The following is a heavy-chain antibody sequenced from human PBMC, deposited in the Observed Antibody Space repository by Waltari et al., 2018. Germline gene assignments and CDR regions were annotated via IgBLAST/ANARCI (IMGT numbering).Heavy chain of an antibody. Sequence: QVQLQESGPGLVKPSQTLSLTCTVSGGSIGSGGYYWSWIRQHPGKGLEWIGYIYYSGSSYYNPSLKSRVTISVDTSKNQFSLKLSSVTAADTAVYYCARDLGYYYYMDVWGKGTTVTVSS. J-gene: IGHJ6*03. CDR2: IYYSGSS. CDR1: GGSIGSGGYY. CDR3: ARDLGYYYYMDV. D-gene: IGHD3-16*01. V-gene: IGHV4-31*03.